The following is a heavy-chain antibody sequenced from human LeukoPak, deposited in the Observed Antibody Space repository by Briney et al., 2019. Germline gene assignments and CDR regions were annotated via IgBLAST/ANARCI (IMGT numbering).Heavy chain of an antibody. J-gene: IGHJ6*03. CDR2: IKQYGSEK. Sequence: GGSLTLSCAVSGFTFSCYRMSDVGEARGKKQEWVANIKQYGSEKYYVDSVKGRFTISRDNANNSLYLQMNSLRAEDTAVYYCARRRHYYDFWSGYYRQGSGYMDVWGKGTTVTVSS. V-gene: IGHV3-7*01. CDR3: ARRRHYYDFWSGYYRQGSGYMDV. D-gene: IGHD3-3*01. CDR1: GFTFSCYR.